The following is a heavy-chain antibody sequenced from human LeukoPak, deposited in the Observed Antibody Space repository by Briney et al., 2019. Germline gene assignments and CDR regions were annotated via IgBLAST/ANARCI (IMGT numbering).Heavy chain of an antibody. V-gene: IGHV4-39*07. CDR3: AREQRIDSSGFFDY. CDR1: GGSISSSTYY. CDR2: IYYSGST. D-gene: IGHD3-22*01. Sequence: PSETLSLTCTVSGGSISSSTYYWGWIRQPPGKGLEWIGSIYYSGSTYYNPSLKSRVTISIDTSKNQFSLKLSSVTAADTAVYYCAREQRIDSSGFFDYWGQGTLVTVSS. J-gene: IGHJ4*02.